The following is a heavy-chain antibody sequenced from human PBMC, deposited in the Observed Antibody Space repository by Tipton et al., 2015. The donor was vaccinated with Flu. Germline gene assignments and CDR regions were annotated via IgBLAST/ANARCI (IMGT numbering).Heavy chain of an antibody. J-gene: IGHJ3*01. CDR1: GYNFNHYF. CDR2: INHNSGGT. V-gene: IGHV1-2*06. CDR3: ARVSSGSTRGFPAFGF. D-gene: IGHD3-10*01. Sequence: QVQLVQSGAEVKKPGASVKVSCKASGYNFNHYFISWVRQAPGEGLEWMGRINHNSGGTDYAQKFQGRVTVTSDTSITTAYMELTSLTFNDTAVYYCARVSSGSTRGFPAFGFWGQGTMVTVSS.